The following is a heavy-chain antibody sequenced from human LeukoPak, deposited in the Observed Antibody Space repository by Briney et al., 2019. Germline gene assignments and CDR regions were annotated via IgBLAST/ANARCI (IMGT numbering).Heavy chain of an antibody. Sequence: SQTLSLTCAISGDSVSSNSGTWTWIRQSPSRGLEWLGRTYYRSKWYNDYAVSVKSRITINPDTSKNQFSLQLNSVTPEDTAVYYCARGSSSSNWYFDYWGQGTLVTVSS. CDR3: ARGSSSSNWYFDY. J-gene: IGHJ4*02. D-gene: IGHD6-13*01. V-gene: IGHV6-1*01. CDR1: GDSVSSNSGT. CDR2: TYYRSKWYN.